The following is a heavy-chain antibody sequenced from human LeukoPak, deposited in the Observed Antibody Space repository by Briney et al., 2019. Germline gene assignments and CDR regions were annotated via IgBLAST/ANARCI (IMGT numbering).Heavy chain of an antibody. J-gene: IGHJ4*02. CDR3: ARRNDFWSGYYFDY. D-gene: IGHD3-3*01. CDR2: ISSSSSYI. V-gene: IGHV3-21*01. Sequence: GGSLRLSCAASGFTFSSYSMNWVRQAPGKGLEWVSSISSSSSYIYYADSVKGRFTISRDNAKNSLYLQMNSLRAEDTAVYYCARRNDFWSGYYFDYLGQGTLVTVSS. CDR1: GFTFSSYS.